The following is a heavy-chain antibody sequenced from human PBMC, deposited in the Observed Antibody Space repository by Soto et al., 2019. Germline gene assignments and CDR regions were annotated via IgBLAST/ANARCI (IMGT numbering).Heavy chain of an antibody. D-gene: IGHD2-15*01. CDR3: ASAEYSRVVVAPTSGWYYYYGMDV. Sequence: QVQLVQSGAEVKKPGSSVKVSCKASGGTFSSYSISWVRQAPGQGLEWMGRIIPILGIANYAQKFQGRVTITADKSTSTAYMELSSLRSEDTAVYYCASAEYSRVVVAPTSGWYYYYGMDVWGQGTTVTVSS. V-gene: IGHV1-69*02. CDR2: IIPILGIA. CDR1: GGTFSSYS. J-gene: IGHJ6*02.